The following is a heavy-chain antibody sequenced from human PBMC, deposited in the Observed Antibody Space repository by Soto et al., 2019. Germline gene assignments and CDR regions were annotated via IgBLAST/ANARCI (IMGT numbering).Heavy chain of an antibody. CDR1: GGSISSSNW. CDR2: IYHSGST. V-gene: IGHV4-4*02. J-gene: IGHJ4*02. D-gene: IGHD5-12*01. CDR3: ARSPRGPKVFDY. Sequence: QVQLQESGPGLVKPSGTLSLTCAVSGGSISSSNWWSWFRQPPGRGLEWIGEIYHSGSTNYNPSLKSRLTISVYKPKNQSSLKMRSVNAADTDGYYCARSPRGPKVFDYWGQGTLV.